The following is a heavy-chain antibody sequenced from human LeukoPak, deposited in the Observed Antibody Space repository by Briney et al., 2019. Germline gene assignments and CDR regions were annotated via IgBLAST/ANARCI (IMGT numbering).Heavy chain of an antibody. D-gene: IGHD6-6*01. Sequence: ASVKVSCKASGYTFTSYDINWVRQATGQGLEWMGWMNPNSGNTGYAQKFQGRVAITRNTSIGTAYMELSSLRSEDTAVYYCARAPALIATRRYYYYMDVWGKGTTVTVSS. CDR3: ARAPALIATRRYYYYMDV. CDR1: GYTFTSYD. V-gene: IGHV1-8*03. J-gene: IGHJ6*03. CDR2: MNPNSGNT.